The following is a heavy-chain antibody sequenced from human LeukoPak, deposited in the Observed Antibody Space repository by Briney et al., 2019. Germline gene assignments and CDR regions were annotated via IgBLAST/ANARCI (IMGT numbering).Heavy chain of an antibody. Sequence: GASVKVSCKASGGTFSSYTISWVRQAPGQGLEWMGRITPILGIANYAQKFQGRVTITADKSTSTAYMELSSLRSEDTAVYYCARGSDCSSTSCYGYNWFDPWGQGTLVTVSS. V-gene: IGHV1-69*02. D-gene: IGHD2-2*01. J-gene: IGHJ5*02. CDR2: ITPILGIA. CDR1: GGTFSSYT. CDR3: ARGSDCSSTSCYGYNWFDP.